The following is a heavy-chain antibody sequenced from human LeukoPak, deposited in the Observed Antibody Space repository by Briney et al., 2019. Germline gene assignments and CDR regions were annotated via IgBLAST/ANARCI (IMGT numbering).Heavy chain of an antibody. CDR1: GGSFSGYY. Sequence: SETLSLTCAVYGGSFSGYYWSWIRQPPGKGLEWIGEINHSGSTNYNPSLKSRVTISVDTSKNQFSLKLSSVTAADTAVYYCARRTYGDSGLDYWGQGTLVTVSS. D-gene: IGHD4-17*01. V-gene: IGHV4-34*01. CDR2: INHSGST. J-gene: IGHJ4*02. CDR3: ARRTYGDSGLDY.